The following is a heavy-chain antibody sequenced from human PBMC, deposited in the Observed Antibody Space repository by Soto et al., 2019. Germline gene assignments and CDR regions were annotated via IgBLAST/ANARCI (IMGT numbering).Heavy chain of an antibody. CDR2: IYYSGST. CDR1: GGSVSSGSYY. D-gene: IGHD6-19*01. CDR3: AGAVAGYDDAFDI. J-gene: IGHJ3*02. V-gene: IGHV4-61*01. Sequence: PSETLSLTCTVSGGSVSSGSYYWSWIRHPPGKGLEWIGYIYYSGSTNYNPSLKSRVTISVDTSKNQFSLKLSSVTAADTAVYYCAGAVAGYDDAFDIWGQGTMVTVSS.